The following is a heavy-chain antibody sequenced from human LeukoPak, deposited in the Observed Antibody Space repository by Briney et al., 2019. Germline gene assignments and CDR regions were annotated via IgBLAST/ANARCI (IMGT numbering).Heavy chain of an antibody. V-gene: IGHV3-30*02. Sequence: PGGSLRLSCTASGFSFSTYGMHWVRQAPGKGLEWVSFLRFDATSFYYAESVKGRFTISRDNSKNTLYLQMNSLRAEDTAVYYCALGSSWGFFDYWGQGTLVTVSS. J-gene: IGHJ4*02. CDR1: GFSFSTYG. CDR2: LRFDATSF. CDR3: ALGSSWGFFDY. D-gene: IGHD6-13*01.